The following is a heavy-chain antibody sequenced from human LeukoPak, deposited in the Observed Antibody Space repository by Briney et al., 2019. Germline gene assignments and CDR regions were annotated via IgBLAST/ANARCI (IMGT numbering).Heavy chain of an antibody. CDR2: FSYSGST. V-gene: IGHV4-39*01. J-gene: IGHJ4*02. D-gene: IGHD5-18*01. CDR1: GGSISSSSYY. Sequence: PSETLSLTCTVSGGSISSSSYYWGWVRQPPGRGREGIGSFSYSGSTYYNPSLKSRVTISVDTSKTQFSLTLSSVTAADTAVYYCASPRNTYEAGSFDYWGQGTLVTVSS. CDR3: ASPRNTYEAGSFDY.